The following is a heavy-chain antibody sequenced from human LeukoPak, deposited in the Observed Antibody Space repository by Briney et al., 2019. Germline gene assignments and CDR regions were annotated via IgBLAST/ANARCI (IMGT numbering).Heavy chain of an antibody. J-gene: IGHJ4*02. CDR1: GGSISGYY. Sequence: SETLSLTCTVSGGSISGYYWSWIRQPPGKGLEWIGYIYYSGSTNYNPSLKSRVTISVDTSKNQFSLKLSSVTAADTAVYYCARHNPYNWNDIGYFDYWGQGTLVTVSS. D-gene: IGHD1-20*01. CDR3: ARHNPYNWNDIGYFDY. V-gene: IGHV4-59*08. CDR2: IYYSGST.